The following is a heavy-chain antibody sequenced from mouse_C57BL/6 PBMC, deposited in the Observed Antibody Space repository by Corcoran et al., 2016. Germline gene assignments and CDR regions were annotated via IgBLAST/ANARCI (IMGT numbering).Heavy chain of an antibody. D-gene: IGHD1-1*01. Sequence: EVQLQQSGPELVKPGASVKISCKASGYTFTDYYMNWVKQSHGKSLEWIGDINPNNGGTSYNQKFKGKATLTVDKSSSTAYMELRSLTSEDSAVYYCAGSTTVYYAMDYWGQGTSVTVSS. CDR2: INPNNGGT. CDR1: GYTFTDYY. V-gene: IGHV1-26*01. J-gene: IGHJ4*01. CDR3: AGSTTVYYAMDY.